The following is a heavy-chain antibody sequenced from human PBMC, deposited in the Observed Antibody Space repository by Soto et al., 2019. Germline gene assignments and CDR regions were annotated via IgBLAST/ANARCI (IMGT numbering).Heavy chain of an antibody. D-gene: IGHD4-17*01. CDR2: MNPNSDNT. J-gene: IGHJ4*02. CDR3: AREGREPRTTVTRFDF. Sequence: QVQLVQSGAEVKKPGASVKVSCMASGYTFTSYDINWVRQATGQGLEWMGWMNPNSDNTGYAQKFQGRVTMTRNTSISTAYMELSSLRSEDTAVYYCAREGREPRTTVTRFDFWGQGTLVTVSS. CDR1: GYTFTSYD. V-gene: IGHV1-8*01.